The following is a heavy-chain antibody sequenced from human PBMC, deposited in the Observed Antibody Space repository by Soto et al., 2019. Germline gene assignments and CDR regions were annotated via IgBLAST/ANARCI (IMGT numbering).Heavy chain of an antibody. CDR3: VRATYFSDSSGYTRCLDY. V-gene: IGHV3-72*01. Sequence: QPGGSLRLSCAGSGFTLSYHYIDWVRQSPGKGLEWVGRSRDKPQGYSTAYAASVKGRFTTSRDESKNSAYLQMNSLKTEDTAVYYCVRATYFSDSSGYTRCLDYWGQGTLVTVSS. D-gene: IGHD3-22*01. J-gene: IGHJ4*02. CDR1: GFTLSYHY. CDR2: SRDKPQGYST.